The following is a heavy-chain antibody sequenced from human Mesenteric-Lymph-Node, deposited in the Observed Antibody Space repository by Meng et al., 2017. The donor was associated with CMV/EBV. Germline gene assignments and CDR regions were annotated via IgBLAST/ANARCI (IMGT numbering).Heavy chain of an antibody. J-gene: IGHJ4*02. CDR2: ISSSSSYI. CDR1: GFTFSSYS. D-gene: IGHD6-6*01. Sequence: GESLKISCAASGFTFSSYSMNWVRQAPGKGLEWVSSISSSSSYIYYADSVKGRFTISRDNAKNSLYLQMNSLRAEDTAVYYCAREGSSGNYFDYWGQGTLVTVSS. V-gene: IGHV3-21*01. CDR3: AREGSSGNYFDY.